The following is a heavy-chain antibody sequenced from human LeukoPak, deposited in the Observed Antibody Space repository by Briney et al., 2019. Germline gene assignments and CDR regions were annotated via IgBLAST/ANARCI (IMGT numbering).Heavy chain of an antibody. Sequence: PGGSLRLSCAASGFTFSSYAMSWVRQAPGKGLEWVSAISGSGGSTYYADSAKGRFTISRDNSKNTLYLQMNSLRAEDTAVYYCARDASYGYQLPHLNWGQGTLVTVSS. D-gene: IGHD2-2*01. CDR3: ARDASYGYQLPHLN. V-gene: IGHV3-23*01. J-gene: IGHJ4*02. CDR2: ISGSGGST. CDR1: GFTFSSYA.